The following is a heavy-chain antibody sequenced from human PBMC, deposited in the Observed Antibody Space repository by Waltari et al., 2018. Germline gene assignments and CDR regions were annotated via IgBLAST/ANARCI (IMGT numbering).Heavy chain of an antibody. D-gene: IGHD3-3*01. Sequence: QVQLVQSGAEVKTPGASGKVSCKASGYTFTGYYIHLVRKAPGQGLEWMGWINPNSGGTNYAQKFQGRVTMTRDTSISTAYMELSRLRSDDTAVYYCARGGLWAPTRLTNAFDIWGQGTMVTVSS. V-gene: IGHV1-2*02. CDR1: GYTFTGYY. CDR2: INPNSGGT. CDR3: ARGGLWAPTRLTNAFDI. J-gene: IGHJ3*02.